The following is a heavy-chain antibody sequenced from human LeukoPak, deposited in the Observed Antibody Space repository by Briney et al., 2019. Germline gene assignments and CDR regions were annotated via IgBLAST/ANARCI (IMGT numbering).Heavy chain of an antibody. CDR3: AKAVDDYFFDY. CDR2: IKSKTDGGTT. CDR1: GFTFSNAW. J-gene: IGHJ4*02. Sequence: GGSLRLSCAASGFTFSNAWMNWVRQAPGKGLEWVGRIKSKTDGGTTDYAAPLKGTFTISRDDSKNMLYLQMNSLRAEDTAAYYCAKAVDDYFFDYWGQGTLVTVSS. V-gene: IGHV3-15*01. D-gene: IGHD2-21*02.